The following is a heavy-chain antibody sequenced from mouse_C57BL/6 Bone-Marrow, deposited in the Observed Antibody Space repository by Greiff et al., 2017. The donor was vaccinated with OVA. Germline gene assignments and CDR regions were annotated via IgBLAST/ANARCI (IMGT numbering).Heavy chain of an antibody. CDR2: ISSGSSTI. J-gene: IGHJ4*01. CDR1: ELTFSDYG. CDR3: AGNGRSYSGYYYAMDY. Sequence: EVKLVESGGGLVKPGGSRKREGEGEELTFSDYGMHWVRQAPEKGLEWVAYISSGSSTIYYADTVKGRFPISRDNAKNTRFRQKTSRRSEDTAMYYGAGNGRSYSGYYYAMDYWGQGTSVTVSA. V-gene: IGHV5-17*01. D-gene: IGHD1-3*01.